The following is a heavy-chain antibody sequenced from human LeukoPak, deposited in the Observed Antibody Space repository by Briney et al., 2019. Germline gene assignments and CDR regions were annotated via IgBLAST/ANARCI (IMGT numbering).Heavy chain of an antibody. J-gene: IGHJ4*02. D-gene: IGHD3-3*01. V-gene: IGHV3-7*01. Sequence: PGGSLRLSCAASGFTFSSYWMSWVRQAPGKGLEWVGNIKQDGSEKYYVDSVKGRFTISRDNAKNSLYLQMNSLRAEDTAVYYCARRPRLGFWSGANFDYWGQGTLVTVSS. CDR2: IKQDGSEK. CDR1: GFTFSSYW. CDR3: ARRPRLGFWSGANFDY.